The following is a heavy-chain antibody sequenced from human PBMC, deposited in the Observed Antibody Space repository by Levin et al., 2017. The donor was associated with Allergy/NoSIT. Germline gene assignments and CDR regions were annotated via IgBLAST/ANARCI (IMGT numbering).Heavy chain of an antibody. J-gene: IGHJ6*02. CDR2: INAGNGNT. CDR1: GYTFTSYA. V-gene: IGHV1-3*01. D-gene: IGHD6-6*01. CDR3: ASPTPPYSSSSYYYYGMDV. Sequence: ASVKVSCKASGYTFTSYAMHWVRQAPGQRLEWMGWINAGNGNTKYSQKFQGRVTITRDTSASTAYMELSSLRSEDTAVYYCASPTPPYSSSSYYYYGMDVWGQGTTVTVSS.